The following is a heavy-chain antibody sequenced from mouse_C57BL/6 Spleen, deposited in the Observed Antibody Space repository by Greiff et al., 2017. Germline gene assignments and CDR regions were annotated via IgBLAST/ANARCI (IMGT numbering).Heavy chain of an antibody. Sequence: QVQLKQSGAELVRPGTSVKMSCKASGYTFTNYWIGWAKQRPGHGLEWIGDIYPGGGYTNYNEKFKGKATLTADKSSSTAYMQFSSLTSEDSAIYYCARSGAQGSWFAYWGQGTLVTVSA. D-gene: IGHD3-2*02. CDR2: IYPGGGYT. CDR1: GYTFTNYW. V-gene: IGHV1-63*01. J-gene: IGHJ3*01. CDR3: ARSGAQGSWFAY.